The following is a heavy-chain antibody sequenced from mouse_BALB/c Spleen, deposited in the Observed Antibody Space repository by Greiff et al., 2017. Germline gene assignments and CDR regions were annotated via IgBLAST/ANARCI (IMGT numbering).Heavy chain of an antibody. V-gene: IGHV5-12-1*01. Sequence: EVQRVESGGGLVKPGGSLKLSCAASGFAFSSYDMSWVRQTPEKRLEWVAYISSGGGSTYYPDTVKGRFTISRDNAKNTLYLQMSSLKSEDTAMYYCARQTTYFYFDYWGQGTTLTVSS. J-gene: IGHJ2*01. CDR3: ARQTTYFYFDY. CDR2: ISSGGGST. CDR1: GFAFSSYD. D-gene: IGHD1-1*01.